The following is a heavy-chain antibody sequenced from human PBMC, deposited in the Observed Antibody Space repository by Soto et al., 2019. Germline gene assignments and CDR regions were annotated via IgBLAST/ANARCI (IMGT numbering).Heavy chain of an antibody. CDR2: IYHSGST. V-gene: IGHV4-30-2*01. CDR3: ARVPYDILTGHSYYYYGMDV. CDR1: GGSISSGGYS. J-gene: IGHJ6*02. Sequence: QLQLQESGSGLVKPSQTLSLTCAVSGGSISSGGYSWSWIRQPPGKGLEWIGYIYHSGSTYYNPSLKSRVTISVDRSKNQFSLQLSSVTAADTAVYYCARVPYDILTGHSYYYYGMDVWGQGTTVTVSS. D-gene: IGHD3-9*01.